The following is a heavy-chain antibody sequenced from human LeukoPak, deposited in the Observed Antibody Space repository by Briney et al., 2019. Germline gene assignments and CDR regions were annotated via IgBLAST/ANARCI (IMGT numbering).Heavy chain of an antibody. J-gene: IGHJ4*02. V-gene: IGHV3-11*01. CDR2: ISTSAGTI. Sequence: PGESLRLSCAASGFTFSDYYMTWIRQAPGKGLEWISYISTSAGTIYYADSVKGRFTISRDNAKNSLYLQMNSLRAEDTAVYYCARDAIDSSGFDFHYWGQGTLVTVSS. CDR3: ARDAIDSSGFDFHY. CDR1: GFTFSDYY. D-gene: IGHD3-22*01.